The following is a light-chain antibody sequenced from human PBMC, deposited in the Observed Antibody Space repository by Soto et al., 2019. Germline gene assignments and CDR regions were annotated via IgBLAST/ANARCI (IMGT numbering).Light chain of an antibody. CDR3: GSWDSSLSAHV. CDR1: SSNIGGNS. Sequence: QSVLTQPPSVSAAPGQKVTISCSGSSSNIGGNSVSWYQQLPGTAPKLLIYDDDKRPSGIPDRFSGSKSGTSATLGITGFQTGDEADYYCGSWDSSLSAHVFATGTKV. J-gene: IGLJ1*01. CDR2: DDD. V-gene: IGLV1-51*01.